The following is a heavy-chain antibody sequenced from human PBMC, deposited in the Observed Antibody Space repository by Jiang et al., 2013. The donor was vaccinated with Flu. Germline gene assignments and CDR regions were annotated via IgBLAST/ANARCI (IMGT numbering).Heavy chain of an antibody. D-gene: IGHD3-3*01. J-gene: IGHJ4*02. V-gene: IGHV1-2*06. CDR2: INPNSGGT. CDR3: ARGYDFWSGYYTRSGYFDY. Sequence: GAEVKKPGASVKVSCKASGYTFTGYYMHWVRQAPGQGLEWVGRINPNSGGTNYAQKFQGRVTMTRDTSISTAYMELSRLRSDDTAVYYCARGYDFWSGYYTRSGYFDYWGQGTLVTVSS. CDR1: GYTFTGYY.